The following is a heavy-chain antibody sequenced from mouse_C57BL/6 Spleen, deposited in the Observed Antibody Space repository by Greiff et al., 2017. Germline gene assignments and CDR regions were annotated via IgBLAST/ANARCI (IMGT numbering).Heavy chain of an antibody. Sequence: QVQLQQPGAELVMPGASVKLSCKASGYTFTSYWMHWVKQRPGQGLEWIGEIDPSDSYTNYNQKFKGKSTLTVDKSSSTAYMQLSSLTSEDSAVXYCAIYSNYSYYFDYWGQGTTLTVSS. CDR2: IDPSDSYT. CDR3: AIYSNYSYYFDY. V-gene: IGHV1-69*01. D-gene: IGHD2-5*01. CDR1: GYTFTSYW. J-gene: IGHJ2*01.